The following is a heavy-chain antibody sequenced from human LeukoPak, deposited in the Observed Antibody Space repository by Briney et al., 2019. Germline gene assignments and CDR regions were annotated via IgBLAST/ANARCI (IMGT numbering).Heavy chain of an antibody. V-gene: IGHV5-51*01. CDR2: IYPGDSDT. J-gene: IGHJ3*02. Sequence: RGESLKISCKGSGYSFTSYWIGWVRQMPGKGLEWMGIIYPGDSDTRYSLSFQGQVTISADKSISTAYLQWSSLKASDTAMYYCARSYDSSGYYTDAFDIWGQGTMVTVSS. CDR1: GYSFTSYW. CDR3: ARSYDSSGYYTDAFDI. D-gene: IGHD3-22*01.